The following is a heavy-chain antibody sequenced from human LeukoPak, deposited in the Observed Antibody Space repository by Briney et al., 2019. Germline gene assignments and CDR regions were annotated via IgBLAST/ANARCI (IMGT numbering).Heavy chain of an antibody. V-gene: IGHV4-30-2*01. CDR3: ARAPSHSRNWFDP. J-gene: IGHJ5*02. CDR2: IYHSGST. Sequence: SETLSLTCSVSGDSFTGSNYYWGWIRQPPGKGLEWIGYIYHSGSTYYNPSLKSRVTISVDRSKNQFSLKLSSVTAADTAVYYCARAPSHSRNWFDPWGQGTLVTVSS. CDR1: GDSFTGSNYY. D-gene: IGHD1-26*01.